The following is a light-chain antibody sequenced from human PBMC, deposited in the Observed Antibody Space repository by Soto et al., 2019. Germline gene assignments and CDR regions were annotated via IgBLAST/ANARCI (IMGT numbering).Light chain of an antibody. J-gene: IGKJ1*01. Sequence: DIQMTQSPFTLSASVGDRVTITCRASQSISRWLAWDQQKPGKAPKLLIYDSSNLESGVPSRFSGSGSGTEFTLTISSLQPDDFATYYCQQYNSYWTFGQGTKVEIK. CDR2: DSS. CDR1: QSISRW. V-gene: IGKV1-5*01. CDR3: QQYNSYWT.